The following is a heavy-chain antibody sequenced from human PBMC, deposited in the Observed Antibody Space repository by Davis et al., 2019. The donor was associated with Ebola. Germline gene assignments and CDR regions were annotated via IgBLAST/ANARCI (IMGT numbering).Heavy chain of an antibody. D-gene: IGHD3-22*01. CDR2: ISSSSSYT. CDR1: GFTFSDYY. CDR3: AREAYYYDSSGYYSFLDY. V-gene: IGHV3-11*06. Sequence: GESLKISCAASGFTFSDYYMSWIRQAPGKGLEWVSYISSSSSYTNYADSVKGRFTISRDNAKNSLYLQMNSLRAEDTAVYYCAREAYYYDSSGYYSFLDYWGQGTLVTVSS. J-gene: IGHJ4*02.